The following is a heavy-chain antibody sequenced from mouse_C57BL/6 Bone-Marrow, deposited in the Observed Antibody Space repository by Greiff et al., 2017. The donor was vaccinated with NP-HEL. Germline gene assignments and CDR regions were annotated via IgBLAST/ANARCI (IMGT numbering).Heavy chain of an antibody. V-gene: IGHV1-82*01. D-gene: IGHD1-1*02. CDR2: IYPGDGDT. J-gene: IGHJ4*01. CDR3: ASYGRSGPYAMDY. Sequence: VQLQQSGPELVKPGASVKISCKASGYAFSSSWMNWVKQRPGKGLEWIGRIYPGDGDTNYNGKFKGKATLTADKSSSTAYMQLSSLTSEDSAVYFCASYGRSGPYAMDYWGQGTSVTVSS. CDR1: GYAFSSSW.